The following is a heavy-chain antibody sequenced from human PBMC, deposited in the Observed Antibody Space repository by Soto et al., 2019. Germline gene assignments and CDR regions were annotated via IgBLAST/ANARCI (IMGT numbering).Heavy chain of an antibody. Sequence: SVKVSCKASGGTFSSYAISWVRQAPGQGLEWMGGINPISGTTNYAQKFQGRVTITADESTSTAYMELSSLRSDDTAVYYCAPLFDYGDYAPGYWGQGTLVTVSS. CDR1: GGTFSSYA. D-gene: IGHD4-17*01. V-gene: IGHV1-69*13. J-gene: IGHJ4*02. CDR2: INPISGTT. CDR3: APLFDYGDYAPGY.